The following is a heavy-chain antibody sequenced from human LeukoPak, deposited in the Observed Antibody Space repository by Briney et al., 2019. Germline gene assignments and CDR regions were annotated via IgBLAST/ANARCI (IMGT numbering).Heavy chain of an antibody. CDR2: IYYSGST. V-gene: IGHV4-39*01. Sequence: STYNMNWVRQPPGKGLEWIGSIYYSGSTYYNPSLKSRVTISVDTSKNQFSLKLSSVTAADTAVYYCARHPSGTAYFDYWGQGTLVTVSS. CDR1: STYN. J-gene: IGHJ4*02. CDR3: ARHPSGTAYFDY. D-gene: IGHD1-7*01.